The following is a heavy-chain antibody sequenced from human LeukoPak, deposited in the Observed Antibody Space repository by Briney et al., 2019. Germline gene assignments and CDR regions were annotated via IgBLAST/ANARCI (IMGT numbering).Heavy chain of an antibody. J-gene: IGHJ4*02. CDR2: MSAGGTST. CDR1: GFTFSFYA. CDR3: AKMRGIVITFGGVIFDS. Sequence: GGSLKLSCVASGFTFSFYAMSWVRQAPGKGLEWVSGMSAGGTSTYYADSVKGRFTISRDNSKNTLYPHMDSLRAEDTAIYYCAKMRGIVITFGGVIFDSWGQGTLATVSS. V-gene: IGHV3-23*01. D-gene: IGHD3-16*01.